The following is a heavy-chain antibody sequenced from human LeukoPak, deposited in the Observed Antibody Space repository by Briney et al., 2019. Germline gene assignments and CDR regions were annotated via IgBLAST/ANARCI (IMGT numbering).Heavy chain of an antibody. D-gene: IGHD3-22*01. CDR3: ARGRVQGDYYYDSSGYSPSFDY. J-gene: IGHJ4*02. V-gene: IGHV4-30-2*01. CDR1: GGSISSGGYY. Sequence: PSQTLSLTCTVSGGSISSGGYYWSWIRQPPGKGLEWIGYIYHSGSTYYNPSLKSRVTISVDRSKNQFSLKLSSVTAADTAVYYCARGRVQGDYYYDSSGYSPSFDYWGQGTLVTVSS. CDR2: IYHSGST.